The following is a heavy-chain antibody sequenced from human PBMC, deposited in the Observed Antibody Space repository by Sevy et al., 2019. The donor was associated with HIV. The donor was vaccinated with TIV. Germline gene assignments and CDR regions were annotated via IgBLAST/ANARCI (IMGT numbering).Heavy chain of an antibody. V-gene: IGHV3-49*03. J-gene: IGHJ6*02. CDR1: GFTFSEYA. D-gene: IGHD3-10*01. CDR2: IRNTDNGGTT. Sequence: GGSLRLSCTVSGFTFSEYAMSWFRQAPGKGLEWVGFIRNTDNGGTTEYATSVKGRFTISRDASKSIAYLQMNSLKTEDTAVYYCAGRTAMIRGVSMDVWGQGTTVTVSS. CDR3: AGRTAMIRGVSMDV.